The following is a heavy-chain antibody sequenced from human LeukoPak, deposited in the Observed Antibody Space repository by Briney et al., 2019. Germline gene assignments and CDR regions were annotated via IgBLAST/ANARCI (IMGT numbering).Heavy chain of an antibody. CDR3: ARDHDYAFDY. CDR2: IRSSGSTI. CDR1: GFTFSSYS. V-gene: IGHV3-48*02. J-gene: IGHJ4*02. D-gene: IGHD4/OR15-4a*01. Sequence: PGGSLRLSCAASGFTFSSYSMNWVRQAPGKGLEWVSYIRSSGSTIYYADSVRGRFTISGDIAKNSLYLQMNSLRDEDTAVYYCARDHDYAFDYWGQGTLVTVSS.